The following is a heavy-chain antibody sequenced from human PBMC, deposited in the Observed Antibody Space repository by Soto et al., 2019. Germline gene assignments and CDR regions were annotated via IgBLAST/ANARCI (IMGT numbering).Heavy chain of an antibody. CDR2: VDHSGRT. J-gene: IGHJ4*02. CDR3: AKKGYYPSGKINLFDS. V-gene: IGHV4-38-2*01. CDR1: GYSINSDYY. D-gene: IGHD3-10*01. Sequence: KTSETLSLTCAVSGYSINSDYYLGWILQPPWKGLEWIGSVDHSGRTYYSPSLRSRLTIFIDTSKNQFSLRLTSVTAADTAMYFCAKKGYYPSGKINLFDSWGPGTLVTVSS.